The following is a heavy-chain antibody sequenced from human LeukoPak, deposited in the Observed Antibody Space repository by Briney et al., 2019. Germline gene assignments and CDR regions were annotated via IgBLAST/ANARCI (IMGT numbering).Heavy chain of an antibody. J-gene: IGHJ4*02. V-gene: IGHV3-23*01. CDR1: GFTFSSYA. Sequence: PGGSLRLFCAASGFTFSSYAVSWVRQAPGKGLEWVSSISGSGVATYSADSVKGRFTISRDNSKNTLYLQMNSLRAEDTAVYYCAKDWGYSSSQGYYFDYWGQGTVVTVSS. D-gene: IGHD6-13*01. CDR3: AKDWGYSSSQGYYFDY. CDR2: ISGSGVAT.